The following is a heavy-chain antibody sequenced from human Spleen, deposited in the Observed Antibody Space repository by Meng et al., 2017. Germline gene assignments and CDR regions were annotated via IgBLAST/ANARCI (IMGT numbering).Heavy chain of an antibody. CDR1: GFLFSSAG. Sequence: EVQPLESGGGLVQPGGYLKLSCAASGFLFSSAGMTWVRQAPGKGPEWVSTISGGGENTHYADSVMGRFTISRDNSKNTLYLQMNSLRADDTAVYYCAKSSSLWGPGTLVTVSS. CDR2: ISGGGENT. D-gene: IGHD6-13*01. V-gene: IGHV3-23*01. J-gene: IGHJ4*02. CDR3: AKSSSL.